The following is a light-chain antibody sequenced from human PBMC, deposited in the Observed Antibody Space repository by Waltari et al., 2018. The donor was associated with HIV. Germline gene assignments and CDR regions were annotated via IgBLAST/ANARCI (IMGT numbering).Light chain of an antibody. CDR2: DVT. Sequence: QSALTQPASVSGSPGQSITISCTGTSSDVGGYNYVSWYQQHPGKAPKLMVYDVTNRPSGVSNRFSGSKSGNTAFLTISGLQAEDEAGYYCSSYTTSRTVVFGGGTKLTVL. CDR1: SSDVGGYNY. J-gene: IGLJ2*01. CDR3: SSYTTSRTVV. V-gene: IGLV2-14*03.